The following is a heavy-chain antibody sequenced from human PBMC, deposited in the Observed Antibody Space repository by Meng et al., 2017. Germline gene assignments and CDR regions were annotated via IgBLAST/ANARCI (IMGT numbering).Heavy chain of an antibody. CDR1: GYNFPDYY. CDR3: ARDEDISAAGKLFGDY. J-gene: IGHJ4*02. CDR2: IDPKNGDT. V-gene: IGHV1-2*06. D-gene: IGHD6-13*01. Sequence: QVRLGQSGGEVKKPGVSVKVSCKPSGYNFPDYYIHWVRQAPGQGLEWMGRIDPKNGDTHYAQKFQGRVTMTGDTSISTAYMDLSGLRSDDTAVYYCARDEDISAAGKLFGDYWGQGTLVTVSS.